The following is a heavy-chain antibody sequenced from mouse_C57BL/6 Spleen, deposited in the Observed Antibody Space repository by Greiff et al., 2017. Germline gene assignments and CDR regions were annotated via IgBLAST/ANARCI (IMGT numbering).Heavy chain of an antibody. D-gene: IGHD2-3*01. CDR3: ARFSIYDCYPSYAMDY. CDR2: IYPGDGDT. CDR1: GYAFSSYW. Sequence: QVQLQQSGAELVKPGASVKISCKASGYAFSSYWMNWVKQRPGKGLEWIGQIYPGDGDTNYNGKFKGKATLTADKSSSTAYMQLSSLTSEDSAVYFCARFSIYDCYPSYAMDYWGQGTSVTVSS. V-gene: IGHV1-80*01. J-gene: IGHJ4*01.